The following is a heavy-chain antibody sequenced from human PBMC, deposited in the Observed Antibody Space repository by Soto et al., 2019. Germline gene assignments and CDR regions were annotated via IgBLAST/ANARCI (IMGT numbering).Heavy chain of an antibody. CDR3: ARGGIAARPGNWFDP. V-gene: IGHV1-69*13. CDR1: GGTFSSYA. Sequence: ASVKVSCKASGGTFSSYAISWVRQAPGQGLEWMGGIIPIFGTANYAQKFQGRVTITADESTSTAYMELSSLRSEDTAVYYCARGGIAARPGNWFDPWGQGTLVTVSS. CDR2: IIPIFGTA. D-gene: IGHD6-6*01. J-gene: IGHJ5*02.